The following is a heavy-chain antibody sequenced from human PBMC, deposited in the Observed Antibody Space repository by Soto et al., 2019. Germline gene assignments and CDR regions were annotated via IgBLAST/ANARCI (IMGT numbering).Heavy chain of an antibody. J-gene: IGHJ4*02. D-gene: IGHD1-1*01. CDR3: AKSVYNWNDGFFDY. Sequence: QVQLVESGGGVVQPGRSLRLSCAASGFIFSSYGMHWVRQAPGKGLEWVAVISYDGINKYYSDSVKGRFTISRDSSKNTLYLQMNSLRAEDTAVYYCAKSVYNWNDGFFDYWGQGTLVTVSS. CDR2: ISYDGINK. V-gene: IGHV3-30*18. CDR1: GFIFSSYG.